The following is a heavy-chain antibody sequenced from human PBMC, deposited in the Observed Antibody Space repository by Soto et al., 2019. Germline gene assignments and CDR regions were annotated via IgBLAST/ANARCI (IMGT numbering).Heavy chain of an antibody. CDR3: AIDNYYYGMDA. J-gene: IGHJ6*02. V-gene: IGHV4-30-2*01. CDR1: GGSISSGGYS. Sequence: TLSLTCAVSGGSISSGGYSWSWIRQPPGKGLEWIGYIYHSGSTYYNPSLKSRVTISVDRSKNQFSLKLSSVTAADTAVYYGAIDNYYYGMDAWGQGTTVTGSS. CDR2: IYHSGST.